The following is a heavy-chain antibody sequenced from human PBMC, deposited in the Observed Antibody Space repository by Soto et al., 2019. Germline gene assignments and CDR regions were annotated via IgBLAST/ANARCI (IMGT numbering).Heavy chain of an antibody. Sequence: QVQLVQSGAEVKKPGSSVTVSCKASGGTFSSYAVSWLRQAPGQGLEWMGGIIQIFGTANYAQKFQGRVTITADESTSTAYMELRSLRSEDRAVYYCANIAADGAVDYWGQGTLVNVSS. CDR1: GGTFSSYA. V-gene: IGHV1-69*12. D-gene: IGHD6-13*01. J-gene: IGHJ4*02. CDR3: ANIAADGAVDY. CDR2: IIQIFGTA.